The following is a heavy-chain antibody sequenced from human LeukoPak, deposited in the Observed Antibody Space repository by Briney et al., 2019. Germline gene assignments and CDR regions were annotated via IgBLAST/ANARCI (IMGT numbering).Heavy chain of an antibody. J-gene: IGHJ3*02. CDR3: AREASYCSGGSCYLHDAFDI. CDR2: ISYDGSNK. V-gene: IGHV3-30-3*01. Sequence: GRSLRLSCAASGFTFSSYAMHWVRQAPGKGLEWVAVISYDGSNKYYADSVKGRFTISRDNSKNTLYLQMNSLRAEDTAVYYCAREASYCSGGSCYLHDAFDIWGQGTMVTVSS. CDR1: GFTFSSYA. D-gene: IGHD2-15*01.